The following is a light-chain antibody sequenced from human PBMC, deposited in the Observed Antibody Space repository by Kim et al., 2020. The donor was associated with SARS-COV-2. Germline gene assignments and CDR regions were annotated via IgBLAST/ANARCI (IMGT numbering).Light chain of an antibody. J-gene: IGKJ4*01. CDR2: GAS. CDR1: QSVRSSY. CDR3: QQYAMLPLT. Sequence: LSPGERGTLSCRASQSVRSSYLAWYQQKPGQAPRLLIYGASSRATGIPDRFSGSGSGTDFTLTISRLEPEDCAVYYCQQYAMLPLTFGGGTKLEI. V-gene: IGKV3-20*01.